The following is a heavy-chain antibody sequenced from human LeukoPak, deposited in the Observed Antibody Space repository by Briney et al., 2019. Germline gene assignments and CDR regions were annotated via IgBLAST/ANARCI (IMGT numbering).Heavy chain of an antibody. J-gene: IGHJ4*02. CDR1: GFTVSSNY. D-gene: IGHD6-25*01. CDR2: IYSGGST. Sequence: GGSLRLSCAASGFTVSSNYMSWVRQAPGKGLEWVSVIYSGGSTYYADSVKGRFTISRDNSKNTLYLQMNSLRAEDTAVYYYARVGSDYFFDYWGQGTLVTVSS. V-gene: IGHV3-53*01. CDR3: ARVGSDYFFDY.